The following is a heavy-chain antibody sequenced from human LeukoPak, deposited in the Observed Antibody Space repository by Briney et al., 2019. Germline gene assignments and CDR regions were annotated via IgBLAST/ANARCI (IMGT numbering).Heavy chain of an antibody. J-gene: IGHJ4*02. D-gene: IGHD3-10*01. Sequence: ASVKVSCKVSGYTLTELSMHWVRQAPGKGLEWMGGFDPEDGETIYAQKFQGRVTMTEDTSTDTAYMELSSLRSKDTAVYYCARTAKYYYGSETYYFFDYWGQGTLVTVSS. CDR2: FDPEDGET. CDR1: GYTLTELS. CDR3: ARTAKYYYGSETYYFFDY. V-gene: IGHV1-24*01.